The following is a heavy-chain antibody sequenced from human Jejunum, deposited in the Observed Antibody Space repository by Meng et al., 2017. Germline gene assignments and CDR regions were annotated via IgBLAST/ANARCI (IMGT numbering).Heavy chain of an antibody. J-gene: IGHJ5*01. CDR3: AKTAQCDS. V-gene: IGHV3-23*04. CDR1: GFTFSSYA. Sequence: VGCVVGLVQPVGSLHSSCAAPGFTFSSYARSGFRQATGKGLEWVSGISTSGTNTYYPDSVKGRFTISRDNSKNTVYLQMNSLRAEDTATYYCAKTAQCDSWGQGTLVTVSS. D-gene: IGHD6-19*01. CDR2: ISTSGTNT.